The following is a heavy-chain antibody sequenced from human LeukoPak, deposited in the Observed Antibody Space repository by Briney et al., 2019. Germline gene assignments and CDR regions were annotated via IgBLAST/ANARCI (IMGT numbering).Heavy chain of an antibody. J-gene: IGHJ4*02. V-gene: IGHV4-4*02. CDR2: IYHSGST. D-gene: IGHD2-8*01. CDR1: GGSISSSNW. Sequence: SETLSLTCAVSGGSISSSNWWSWVRQPPGKGLEWIGEIYHSGSTNYNPSLKSRVTISVDKSKNQFSLKLSSVTAADTAVYYCARRWDCTNGVCYTKFDYWGQGTLVTVSS. CDR3: ARRWDCTNGVCYTKFDY.